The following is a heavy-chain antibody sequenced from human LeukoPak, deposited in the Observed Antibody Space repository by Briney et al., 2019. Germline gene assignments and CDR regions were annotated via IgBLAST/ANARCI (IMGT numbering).Heavy chain of an antibody. CDR2: IYTSGST. J-gene: IGHJ6*03. V-gene: IGHV4-4*07. Sequence: PSETLSLTCTVSGGSISSYYWSWIRQPAGKGLEWIGRIYTSGSTNYNPSLKSRVTMSVDTSKNQFSLKLSSVTAADTAVYYSARGGSVVPAAIPINYYYMDVWGKGTAVTVSS. CDR3: ARGGSVVPAAIPINYYYMDV. D-gene: IGHD2-2*02. CDR1: GGSISSYY.